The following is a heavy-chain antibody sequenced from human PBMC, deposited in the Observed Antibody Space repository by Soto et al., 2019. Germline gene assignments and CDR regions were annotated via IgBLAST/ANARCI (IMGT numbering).Heavy chain of an antibody. Sequence: QVQLQESGPGLVQPSETLSLTCTVSGGSISPYYWSWVRQPPGKGLEWISFIWFSGSTTYNPSLRSRVTMSVDTSKNQLSLEVTSVTAADTAVYYCARESSGDHNHNWFDPWGQGTLVTVSA. D-gene: IGHD1-20*01. CDR3: ARESSGDHNHNWFDP. V-gene: IGHV4-59*01. J-gene: IGHJ5*02. CDR2: IWFSGST. CDR1: GGSISPYY.